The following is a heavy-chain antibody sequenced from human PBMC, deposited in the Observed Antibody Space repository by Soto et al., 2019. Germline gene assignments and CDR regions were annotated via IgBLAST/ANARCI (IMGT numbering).Heavy chain of an antibody. J-gene: IGHJ6*02. D-gene: IGHD6-19*01. CDR1: GDSVSSNSAA. CDR2: TYYRSKWYN. Sequence: SQTLSLTCAISGDSVSSNSAAWNWIRQSPSRGLEWLGRTYYRSKWYNDYAVSVKSRITINPDTSKNQFSLKLSSVTAADTAVYYCARVRVAVAGTPGENYYYGMDVWGQGTTVTVSS. CDR3: ARVRVAVAGTPGENYYYGMDV. V-gene: IGHV6-1*01.